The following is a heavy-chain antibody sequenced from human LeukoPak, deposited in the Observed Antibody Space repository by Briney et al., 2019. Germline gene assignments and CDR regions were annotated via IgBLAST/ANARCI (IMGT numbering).Heavy chain of an antibody. Sequence: SETLSLTCAVYGGSFSGYYWSWIRQPPGKGLEWIGEINHSGGTNYSPSLKSRVTISTDTSKNQFSLKLSSVTAADTAVYFCARGGGEAPSSWGQGNLVTVSS. D-gene: IGHD2-21*01. V-gene: IGHV4-34*01. CDR1: GGSFSGYY. CDR3: ARGGGEAPSS. J-gene: IGHJ4*02. CDR2: INHSGGT.